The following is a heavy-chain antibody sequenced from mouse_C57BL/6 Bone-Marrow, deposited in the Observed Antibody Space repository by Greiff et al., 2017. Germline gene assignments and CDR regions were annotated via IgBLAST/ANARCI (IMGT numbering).Heavy chain of an antibody. CDR3: AREGYYGSSRTFAD. CDR2: IHPNSGST. Sequence: VQLQQPGAELVKPGASVKLSCKASGYTFTSYWMHWVKQRPGQGLEWIGMIHPNSGSTNYNEKFKSKATLTVDKSSSTAYMQLSSLTSEDSAVYYCAREGYYGSSRTFADWGQGTLVTVAA. D-gene: IGHD1-1*01. CDR1: GYTFTSYW. V-gene: IGHV1-64*01. J-gene: IGHJ3*01.